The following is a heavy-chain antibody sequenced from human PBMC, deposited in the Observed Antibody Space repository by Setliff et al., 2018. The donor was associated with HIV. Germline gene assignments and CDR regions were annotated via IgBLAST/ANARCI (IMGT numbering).Heavy chain of an antibody. J-gene: IGHJ4*02. D-gene: IGHD5-12*01. CDR2: IYDTGSA. V-gene: IGHV4-59*08. CDR1: RGSIYTYS. CDR3: AGVTYSGRGENYFDW. Sequence: KPSETLSLTCTVSRGSIYTYSWSCIRQTPGKGLEWIGYIYDTGSANYNPSLRSRVTMSVDTAKNQFSLKITSVTDADTAIYYCAGVTYSGRGENYFDWWGQGTLVTVSS.